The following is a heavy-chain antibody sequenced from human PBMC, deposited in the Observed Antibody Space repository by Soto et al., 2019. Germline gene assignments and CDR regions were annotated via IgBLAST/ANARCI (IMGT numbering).Heavy chain of an antibody. V-gene: IGHV3-74*01. J-gene: IGHJ3*02. CDR2: INSDGSST. Sequence: GGSLRLSCAASGFTFSSYWMHWVRQAPGKGLVWVSRINSDGSSTSYADSVKGRFTISRENAKNRLYLQMNSLRAEDTAVYYCACAPDVYVWGRTDAFDIWGQGTMVTVSS. CDR3: ACAPDVYVWGRTDAFDI. CDR1: GFTFSSYW. D-gene: IGHD3-16*01.